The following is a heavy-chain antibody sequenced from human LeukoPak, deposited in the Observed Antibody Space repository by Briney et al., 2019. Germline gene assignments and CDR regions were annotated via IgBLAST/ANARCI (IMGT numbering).Heavy chain of an antibody. CDR1: GGSLSSGDYY. D-gene: IGHD5-12*01. V-gene: IGHV4-30-4*01. J-gene: IGHJ4*02. CDR2: IYYSGSI. Sequence: PSQTLSLTCTVSGGSLSSGDYYWGWVRQPPGRGLEWIGYIYYSGSIYYNPSLKSRVTISVDTSKNQFSLKLSSVTAADTAVYYCAGSGYDLHWDYWGQGTLVTVSS. CDR3: AGSGYDLHWDY.